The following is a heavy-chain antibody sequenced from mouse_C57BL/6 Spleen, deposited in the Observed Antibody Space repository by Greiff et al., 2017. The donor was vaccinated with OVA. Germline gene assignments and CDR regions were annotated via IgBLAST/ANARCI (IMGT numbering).Heavy chain of an antibody. CDR3: ARYGYDHYYAMDY. J-gene: IGHJ4*01. D-gene: IGHD2-2*01. Sequence: VQLQQSGAELVKPGASVKLSCKASGYTFTSYWMQWVKQRPGQGLEWIGEIDPSDSYTNYNQKFKGKATLTVDTSSSTAYMQLSSLTSEDSAVYYCARYGYDHYYAMDYWGQGTSVTVSS. CDR1: GYTFTSYW. CDR2: IDPSDSYT. V-gene: IGHV1-50*01.